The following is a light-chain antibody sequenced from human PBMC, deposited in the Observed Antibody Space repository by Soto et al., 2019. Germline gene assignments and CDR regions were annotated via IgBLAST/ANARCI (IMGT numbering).Light chain of an antibody. V-gene: IGKV3-20*01. J-gene: IGKJ1*01. Sequence: TPSTLTRSLSQSQRPTLSCRASQSVSNNYAAWYQQKPGQAPRLLIYGASNRATGLPDMFSGSGCGTDFPLTISRLAPEYLAEYYCQRYSSPGTFGQGTKVDIK. CDR3: QRYSSPGT. CDR1: QSVSNNY. CDR2: GAS.